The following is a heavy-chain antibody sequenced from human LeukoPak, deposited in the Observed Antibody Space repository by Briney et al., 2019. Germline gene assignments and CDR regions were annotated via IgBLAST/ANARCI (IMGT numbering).Heavy chain of an antibody. Sequence: PSETLSLTCAVYGVSFSSGGYYWRWIRQPPGKGLEWIGYIYHSGSTYYNLSLKSRVTISVDRSKNQFSLKLSSVTAADTAVYYCARGALGIDYWGQGTLVTVSS. CDR3: ARGALGIDY. CDR1: GVSFSSGGYY. CDR2: IYHSGST. J-gene: IGHJ4*02. V-gene: IGHV4-30-2*01. D-gene: IGHD7-27*01.